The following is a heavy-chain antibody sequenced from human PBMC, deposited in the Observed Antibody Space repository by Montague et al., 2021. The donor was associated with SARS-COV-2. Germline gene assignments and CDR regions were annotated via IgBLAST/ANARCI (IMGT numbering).Heavy chain of an antibody. V-gene: IGHV4-39*01. CDR2: VDYSGYT. D-gene: IGHD4-17*01. CDR1: GDSVSSSDHY. J-gene: IGHJ4*02. Sequence: SETLSLTCTVSGDSVSSSDHYWGWIRQPPGKGLEWLGIVDYSGYTYYXPSVKGRVTISIDASKNQFSLKLNSLTATDTAIYHCARRRLREDYFDFWGQGTLLTVSS. CDR3: ARRRLREDYFDF.